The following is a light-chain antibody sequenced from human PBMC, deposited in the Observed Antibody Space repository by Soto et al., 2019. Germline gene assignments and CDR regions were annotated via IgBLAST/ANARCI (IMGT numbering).Light chain of an antibody. CDR1: GSNIGAPYD. V-gene: IGLV1-40*01. CDR2: GST. Sequence: QSALTQPASLAGAPGQRVTISCTGSGSNIGAPYDVHWYQHLPGAAPKLLIYGSTNRPSGVPGRFSGSKSGTSASLAITGLQTEDEADYYCQSYDSSLSGYVFGAGTKVTVL. J-gene: IGLJ1*01. CDR3: QSYDSSLSGYV.